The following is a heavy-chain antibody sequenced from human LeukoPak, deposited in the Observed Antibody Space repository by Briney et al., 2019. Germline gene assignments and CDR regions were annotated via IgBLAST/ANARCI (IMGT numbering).Heavy chain of an antibody. V-gene: IGHV5-51*01. Sequence: GESLKISCKGSGYSFMDYWIGWVRQMPGKGLEWMGIIYPGDSDTRYSPSFQGQVTISADKSISTAYLQWSSLKASDTAMYYCARRGGYCSSTSCYYFDYWGQGTLVTVSS. D-gene: IGHD2-2*03. CDR1: GYSFMDYW. CDR2: IYPGDSDT. CDR3: ARRGGYCSSTSCYYFDY. J-gene: IGHJ4*02.